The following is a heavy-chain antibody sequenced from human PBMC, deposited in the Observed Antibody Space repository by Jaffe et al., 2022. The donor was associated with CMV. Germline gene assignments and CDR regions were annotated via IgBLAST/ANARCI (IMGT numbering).Heavy chain of an antibody. CDR2: ISGSGGST. Sequence: EVQLLESGGGLVQPGGSLRLSCAASGFTFSSYAMSWVRQAPGKGLEWVSAISGSGGSTYYADSVKGRFTISRDNSKNTLYLQMNSLRAEDTAVYYCAKDGDRDIVATIKFDYWGQGTLVTVSS. CDR3: AKDGDRDIVATIKFDY. D-gene: IGHD5-12*01. J-gene: IGHJ4*02. V-gene: IGHV3-23*01. CDR1: GFTFSSYA.